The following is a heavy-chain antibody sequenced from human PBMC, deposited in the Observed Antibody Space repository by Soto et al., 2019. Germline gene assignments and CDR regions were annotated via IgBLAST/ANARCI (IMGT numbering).Heavy chain of an antibody. CDR3: ARADPDASVGY. CDR2: ISYSGST. D-gene: IGHD3-16*01. Sequence: PSGTLSLTCTVSGGSMSSHYWTWLRQPPGKGLEWIGYISYSGSTYYNPSLKSRVTISADTSRNQFSLKLSSVIAADTAVYYCARADPDASVGYWGQGTLVTVSS. J-gene: IGHJ4*02. CDR1: GGSMSSHY. V-gene: IGHV4-59*11.